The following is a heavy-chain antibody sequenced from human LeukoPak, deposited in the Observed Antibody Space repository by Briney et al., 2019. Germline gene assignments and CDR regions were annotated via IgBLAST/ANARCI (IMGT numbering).Heavy chain of an antibody. Sequence: PSETLSLTCTASGGSISSYYWSWIRQPPGKGLEWIGYIYYSGSTNYNPSLKSRVTISVDTSKNQFSLKLSSVTAADTAVYHCARRGGVPAALGGMDVWGQGTTVTVSS. D-gene: IGHD2-2*01. CDR1: GGSISSYY. V-gene: IGHV4-59*08. CDR2: IYYSGST. J-gene: IGHJ6*02. CDR3: ARRGGVPAALGGMDV.